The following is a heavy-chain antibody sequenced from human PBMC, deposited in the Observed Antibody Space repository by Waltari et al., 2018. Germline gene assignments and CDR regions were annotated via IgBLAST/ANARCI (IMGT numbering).Heavy chain of an antibody. V-gene: IGHV1-69-2*01. J-gene: IGHJ3*01. Sequence: EVQLLQSGAEVKKPGTPVKISCKVSGDTFTDNYIHWIQQAPGKGIQWMGFLDPEDGQAVYAEKFQGRVTMTADTSIHTAYMELTSLTSEDTAFYYCAAALGGGISTSRPFHFWGQGTMITVSS. D-gene: IGHD3-10*01. CDR2: LDPEDGQA. CDR3: AAALGGGISTSRPFHF. CDR1: GDTFTDNY.